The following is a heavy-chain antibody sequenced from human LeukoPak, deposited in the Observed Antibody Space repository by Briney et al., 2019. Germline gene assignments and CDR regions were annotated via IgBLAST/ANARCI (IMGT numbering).Heavy chain of an antibody. V-gene: IGHV3-30*04. CDR2: ISYDGSNK. CDR1: GFTFSSYA. D-gene: IGHD6-13*01. CDR3: AREIAAARETYYYYMDV. J-gene: IGHJ6*03. Sequence: GGSLRLSCAASGFTFSSYAMHWVRQAPGKGLEWVAVISYDGSNKYYADSVKGRFTISRDNSKNTLYLQMNSLRAEDTAVYYCAREIAAARETYYYYMDVWGKGTTVTVSS.